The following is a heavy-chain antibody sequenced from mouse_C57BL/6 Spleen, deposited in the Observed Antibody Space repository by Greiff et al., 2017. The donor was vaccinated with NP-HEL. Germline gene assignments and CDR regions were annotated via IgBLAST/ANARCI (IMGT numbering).Heavy chain of an antibody. V-gene: IGHV1-81*01. J-gene: IGHJ4*01. D-gene: IGHD3-2*02. Sequence: VQLQQSGAELARPGASVKLSCKASGYTFTSYGISWVKQRTGQGLEWIGEIYPRSGNTPYNEKFKGKATLTADKSSSTAYMELSSLTSADSAVHFCARGDSSGPYYAMDYWGQGTSVTAAS. CDR2: IYPRSGNT. CDR1: GYTFTSYG. CDR3: ARGDSSGPYYAMDY.